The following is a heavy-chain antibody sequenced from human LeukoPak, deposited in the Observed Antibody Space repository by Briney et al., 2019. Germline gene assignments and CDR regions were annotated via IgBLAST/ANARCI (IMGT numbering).Heavy chain of an antibody. Sequence: TGGSLRLSCAASGITFSSYAMSWVRQAPGKGLEWVSAISGSGRSTYYTDSVKGRFTISRDNSENTVYLQMNSLRAEDTAVYYCAPGASGSYYYGMDVWGQGTTVTVSS. V-gene: IGHV3-23*01. J-gene: IGHJ6*02. CDR3: APGASGSYYYGMDV. CDR2: ISGSGRST. D-gene: IGHD1-26*01. CDR1: GITFSSYA.